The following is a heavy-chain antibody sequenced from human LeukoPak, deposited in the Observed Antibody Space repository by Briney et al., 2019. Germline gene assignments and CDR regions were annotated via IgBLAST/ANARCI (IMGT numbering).Heavy chain of an antibody. CDR3: ARDDNLAKNTMIQGY. CDR2: INPSGGST. Sequence: EASVKVSCKASGYTFTSYYMNWVRQAPGQGLEWMGIINPSGGSTSYAQKFQGRVTMTRDTSTSTVYMELSSLRSEDTAVYYCARDDNLAKNTMIQGYWGQGTLVTVSS. J-gene: IGHJ4*02. D-gene: IGHD3-22*01. CDR1: GYTFTSYY. V-gene: IGHV1-46*01.